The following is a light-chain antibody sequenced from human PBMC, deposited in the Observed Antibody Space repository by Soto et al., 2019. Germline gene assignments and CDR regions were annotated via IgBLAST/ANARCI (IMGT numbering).Light chain of an antibody. Sequence: EIVLTQSPCTLSLSPGERATLSCRASQSVSSSYLAWYQQKPGQAPRLLIYGASSRATGIPDRFSGSGSGTEFTLTISNLQSDDSAVYYCQQYDKWPPVTFGQGTRLEIK. V-gene: IGKV3-20*01. CDR2: GAS. J-gene: IGKJ5*01. CDR3: QQYDKWPPVT. CDR1: QSVSSSY.